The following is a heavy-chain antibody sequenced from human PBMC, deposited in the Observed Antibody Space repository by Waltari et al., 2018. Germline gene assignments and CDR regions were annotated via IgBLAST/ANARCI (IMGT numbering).Heavy chain of an antibody. D-gene: IGHD3-3*01. CDR3: AREGITIFGVAPSWFDP. Sequence: QVQLVQSGAEVKKPGASVKVSCKASGYTFTSYGISWVRQAPGQGLEWMGWVSAYNVNTNYAQKLQGRVTMTTDTSTSTAYMELRSLRAEDTAVYYCAREGITIFGVAPSWFDPWGQGTLVTVSS. CDR2: VSAYNVNT. V-gene: IGHV1-18*01. CDR1: GYTFTSYG. J-gene: IGHJ5*02.